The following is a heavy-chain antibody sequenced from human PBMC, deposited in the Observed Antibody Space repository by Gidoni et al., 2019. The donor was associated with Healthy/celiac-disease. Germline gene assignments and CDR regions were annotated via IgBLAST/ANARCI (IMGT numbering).Heavy chain of an antibody. CDR1: GGSISSGSYY. CDR3: ARGSRPIVVVPAAIGGWFDP. D-gene: IGHD2-2*01. V-gene: IGHV4-61*02. Sequence: QVQLQESGPGLVKPSQTLSLTCTVPGGSISSGSYYWSWIRQPAGKGLEWIGRIYTSGRTNYNPSLKSRVTISVDTSKNQFSLTLSSVTAADTAVYYCARGSRPIVVVPAAIGGWFDPWGQGTLVTVSS. J-gene: IGHJ5*02. CDR2: IYTSGRT.